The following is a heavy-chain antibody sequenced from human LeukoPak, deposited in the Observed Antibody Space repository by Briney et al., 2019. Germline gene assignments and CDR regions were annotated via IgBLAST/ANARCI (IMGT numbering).Heavy chain of an antibody. J-gene: IGHJ6*03. Sequence: GEALMISCKASGYSFTDYWIGRLRQMAGGNVVWMGIVVPRDSHTIYSPSFQGQVTVSADKSITTAYLQWSSLKASDTAIYYCTRVDFYYYYMDFWGKGTTVSVSS. CDR2: VVPRDSHT. V-gene: IGHV5-51*01. CDR3: TRVDFYYYYMDF. CDR1: GYSFTDYW.